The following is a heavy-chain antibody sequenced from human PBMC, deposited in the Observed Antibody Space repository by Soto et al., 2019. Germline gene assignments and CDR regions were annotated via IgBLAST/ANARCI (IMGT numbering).Heavy chain of an antibody. CDR1: GFTFSSYG. V-gene: IGHV3-30*18. Sequence: GGSLRLSCAASGFTFSSYGMHWVRQAPGKGLEWVAVISYDGSNKYYADSVKGRFTISRDNSKNTLYLQMNSLRAEDTAVYYCTKGCYDDTCGYFDSWGQGTLVTVSS. J-gene: IGHJ4*02. CDR2: ISYDGSNK. D-gene: IGHD3-22*01. CDR3: TKGCYDDTCGYFDS.